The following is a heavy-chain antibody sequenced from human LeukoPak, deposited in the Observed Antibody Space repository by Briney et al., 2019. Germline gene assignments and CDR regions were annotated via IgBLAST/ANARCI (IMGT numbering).Heavy chain of an antibody. D-gene: IGHD2-15*01. CDR3: ARQFCSGGSCLSPHFDY. CDR2: IYYSGST. J-gene: IGHJ4*02. V-gene: IGHV4-59*08. CDR1: GGSISSYY. Sequence: SETLSLTCTVSGGSISSYYWSWIRQPPGKGLEWIGYIYYSGSTNYNPSLESRVTISVDTSKNQFSLKLSSVTAADTAVYYCARQFCSGGSCLSPHFDYWGQGTLVTVSS.